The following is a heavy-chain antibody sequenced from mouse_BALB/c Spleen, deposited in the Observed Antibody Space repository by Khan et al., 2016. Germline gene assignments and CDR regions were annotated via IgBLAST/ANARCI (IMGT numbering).Heavy chain of an antibody. J-gene: IGHJ3*01. Sequence: QVQLQQPGAELAKPGASVKMSCKASGYTFTDYWMHWVKQRPGQGLEWIGYINPNTGYTEYNQKFKDKATLTADKSSSTAYMQLSSLTSEDSAVYYCARSGYYYGSSYGWFAYWGQGTLVTVSA. CDR2: INPNTGYT. CDR3: ARSGYYYGSSYGWFAY. CDR1: GYTFTDYW. D-gene: IGHD1-1*01. V-gene: IGHV1-7*01.